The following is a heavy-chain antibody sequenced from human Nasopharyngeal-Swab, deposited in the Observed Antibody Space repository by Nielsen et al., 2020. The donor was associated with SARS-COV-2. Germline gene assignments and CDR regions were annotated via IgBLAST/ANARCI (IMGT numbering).Heavy chain of an antibody. V-gene: IGHV3-21*01. J-gene: IGHJ6*02. Sequence: WIRQPPGKGLEWVASISSSGSYIYYADSVKGRFTISRDNAKNSLYLQMNSLRAEDTAVYYCARDGLDYDFWSAYFMDAWGQGTTVTVFS. CDR3: ARDGLDYDFWSAYFMDA. D-gene: IGHD3-3*01. CDR2: ISSSGSYI.